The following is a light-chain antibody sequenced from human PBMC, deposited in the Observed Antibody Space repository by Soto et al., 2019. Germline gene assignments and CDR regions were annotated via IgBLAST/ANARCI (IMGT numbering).Light chain of an antibody. CDR3: QQYSNSIT. J-gene: IGKJ5*01. CDR1: QSVSNNY. CDR2: GAS. Sequence: EIVLRQSPGTLSLSPGERATLSCRASQSVSNNYLAWYQQKPGQAPRLLIYGASNRATGIPDRFSGSGSGTDFTLTISRLEPEDFAVYYCQQYSNSITFGQGTRLEIK. V-gene: IGKV3-20*01.